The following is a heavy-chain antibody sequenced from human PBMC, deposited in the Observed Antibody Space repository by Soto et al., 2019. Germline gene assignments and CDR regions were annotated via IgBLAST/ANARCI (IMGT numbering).Heavy chain of an antibody. CDR1: GGTFSSYA. D-gene: IGHD2-8*01. CDR2: IIPIFGTA. J-gene: IGHJ6*02. V-gene: IGHV1-69*01. Sequence: QVQLVQSGAEVKKPGSSVKVSCKASGGTFSSYAISWVRQAPGQGLEWMGGIIPIFGTANYAQKFQGRVTITADEYTSTAYMELSSLRSEDTAVYYCARGDIVLMVYAIRGPYYYYGMDVWGQGTTVTVSS. CDR3: ARGDIVLMVYAIRGPYYYYGMDV.